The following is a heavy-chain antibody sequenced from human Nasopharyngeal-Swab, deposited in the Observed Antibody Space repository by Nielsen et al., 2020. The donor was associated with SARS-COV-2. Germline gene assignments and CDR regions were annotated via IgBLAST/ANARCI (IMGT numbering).Heavy chain of an antibody. CDR3: ARGPTQQLVRDY. J-gene: IGHJ4*02. D-gene: IGHD6-13*01. V-gene: IGHV4-34*01. Sequence: WIRQPPGKGLEWTGEINHSGSTNYNPSLKSRVTISVDTSKNQFSLKLSSVTAADTAVYCCARGPTQQLVRDYWGQGTLVTVSS. CDR2: INHSGST.